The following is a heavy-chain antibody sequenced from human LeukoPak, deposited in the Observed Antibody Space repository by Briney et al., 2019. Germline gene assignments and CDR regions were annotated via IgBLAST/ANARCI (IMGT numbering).Heavy chain of an antibody. V-gene: IGHV3-7*01. Sequence: GGFLRLSCAASGFTFSNYWMSWVRQAPGKGLEWVANIKEDGSEKYYVDSVKGRFTISRDNARNSLYLQMNSLRAEDTAVYYCASGRQLGYWGQGTLVTVSS. J-gene: IGHJ4*02. CDR3: ASGRQLGY. CDR1: GFTFSNYW. D-gene: IGHD6-13*01. CDR2: IKEDGSEK.